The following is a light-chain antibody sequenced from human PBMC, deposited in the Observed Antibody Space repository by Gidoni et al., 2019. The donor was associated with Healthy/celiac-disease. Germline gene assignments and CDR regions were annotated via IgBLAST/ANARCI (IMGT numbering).Light chain of an antibody. J-gene: IGKJ3*01. V-gene: IGKV3-15*01. Sequence: EIVMTQSPATLSVSPGERATLSCRASQSVNSTLAWYQQKPGQAPRLLIYGASTRATGIPARFSGSGSGTEFTLTISSLQSEDFAVYYCQQYNNWLFTFGPGTKVDIK. CDR1: QSVNST. CDR3: QQYNNWLFT. CDR2: GAS.